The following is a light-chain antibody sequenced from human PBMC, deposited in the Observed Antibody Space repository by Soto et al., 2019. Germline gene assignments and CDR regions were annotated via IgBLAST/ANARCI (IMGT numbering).Light chain of an antibody. CDR1: SNDIGGFKY. J-gene: IGLJ1*01. CDR2: GVT. Sequence: QSALTQPPSASGSPGQSVTISCSGTSNDIGGFKYVSWYQQHPGKAPKLMIYGVTERPSGVPDRFSGYKSGNTASLTVSGLQADDEADYYCSSYAGNNISLVFVTGTKLTVL. CDR3: SSYAGNNISLV. V-gene: IGLV2-8*01.